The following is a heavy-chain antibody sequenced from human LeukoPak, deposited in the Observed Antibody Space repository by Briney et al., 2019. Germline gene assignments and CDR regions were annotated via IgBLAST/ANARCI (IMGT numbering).Heavy chain of an antibody. V-gene: IGHV3-21*05. CDR2: INSGTNDI. J-gene: IGHJ4*02. CDR3: ARDQNGAGFDS. CDR1: GFTFNAYS. Sequence: GSLRLSCAASGFTFNAYSMNWVRQAPGKGLEWISHINSGTNDIYYADSVKGRFTISRDSAKNSLFLQMNSLRADDTAVYYCARDQNGAGFDSWGQGTLVTVSS. D-gene: IGHD4-17*01.